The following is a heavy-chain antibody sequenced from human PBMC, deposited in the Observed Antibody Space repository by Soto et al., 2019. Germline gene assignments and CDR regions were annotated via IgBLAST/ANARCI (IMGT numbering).Heavy chain of an antibody. J-gene: IGHJ6*03. Sequence: ASVKVSCKASGYTFTSYDNNWVRQATGQGLEWMGWMIPNSGNTGYAQKFQGRVTMTRNTSISTAYMELSSLRSEDTAVYYCARVGFYDFWSGYLYYYYYMDVWGKGTTVTVSS. CDR3: ARVGFYDFWSGYLYYYYYMDV. D-gene: IGHD3-3*01. V-gene: IGHV1-8*01. CDR1: GYTFTSYD. CDR2: MIPNSGNT.